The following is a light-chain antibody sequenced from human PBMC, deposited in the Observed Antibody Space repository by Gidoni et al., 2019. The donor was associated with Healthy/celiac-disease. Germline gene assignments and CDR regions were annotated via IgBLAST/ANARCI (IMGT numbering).Light chain of an antibody. V-gene: IGKV3-11*01. Sequence: TVLTQFPATLSLSPGERATLSCRASQSVSSYLAWYQQKPGQAPRLLIYDASNRATGIPARFSGSGSGTDFTLTISSLEPEDFAVYYCQQRSNWPPYTFGQGTKLEIK. CDR1: QSVSSY. J-gene: IGKJ2*01. CDR2: DAS. CDR3: QQRSNWPPYT.